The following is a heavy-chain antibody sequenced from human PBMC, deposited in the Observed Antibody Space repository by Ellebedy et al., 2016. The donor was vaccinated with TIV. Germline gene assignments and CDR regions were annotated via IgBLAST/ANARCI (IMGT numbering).Heavy chain of an antibody. Sequence: ASVKVSCXTSGYTLPTFYIHWVRRAPGQGLEWMGWIRPNRGDTNCPQKFQDRVTMTSDTSISTAYMELSSLRSDDTAVYYCATKHCTGGNCHHPTFDYWGQGTLVTVSS. J-gene: IGHJ4*02. CDR2: IRPNRGDT. D-gene: IGHD2-8*02. CDR1: GYTLPTFY. CDR3: ATKHCTGGNCHHPTFDY. V-gene: IGHV1-2*02.